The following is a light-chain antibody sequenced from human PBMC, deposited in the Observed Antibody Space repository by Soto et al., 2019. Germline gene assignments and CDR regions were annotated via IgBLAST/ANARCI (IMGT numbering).Light chain of an antibody. CDR2: AAS. Sequence: IHMTQSPSCLSASFGYGITITVGSSQSISRYLNWYQHKPGKAPKLLINAASSLERGVPSRFSGGGSGTDFTLNISSLQPDDFATYYCQQNYRATPWTFGQGTKVDI. CDR1: QSISRY. V-gene: IGKV1-39*01. CDR3: QQNYRATPWT. J-gene: IGKJ1*01.